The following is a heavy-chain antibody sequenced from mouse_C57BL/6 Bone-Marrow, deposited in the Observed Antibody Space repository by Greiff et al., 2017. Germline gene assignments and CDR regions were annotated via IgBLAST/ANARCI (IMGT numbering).Heavy chain of an antibody. D-gene: IGHD1-1*01. CDR3: TRWGYYYGSCAMDY. Sequence: EVQRVESGTVLARPGASVKMSCKTSGYTFTSYWMHWVKQRPGQGLEWIGAIYPGNSDTSYNQKFKGKANLTAVTSASTAYMELSSLTNEDSAVYYCTRWGYYYGSCAMDYWGQGTSVTVSS. V-gene: IGHV1-5*01. CDR2: IYPGNSDT. J-gene: IGHJ4*01. CDR1: GYTFTSYW.